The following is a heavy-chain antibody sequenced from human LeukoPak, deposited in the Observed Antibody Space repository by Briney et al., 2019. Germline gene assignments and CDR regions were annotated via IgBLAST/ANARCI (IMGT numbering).Heavy chain of an antibody. Sequence: GGSLRLSCAASGFTFSSYSMNWVRQAPGKGLEWVSSISSSSSYTYYADSVKGRFTISRDNAKNSLYLQMNSLRAEDTAVYYCASVPSSSWYDYWGQGTLVTVSS. CDR1: GFTFSSYS. CDR2: ISSSSSYT. CDR3: ASVPSSSWYDY. V-gene: IGHV3-21*01. D-gene: IGHD6-13*01. J-gene: IGHJ4*02.